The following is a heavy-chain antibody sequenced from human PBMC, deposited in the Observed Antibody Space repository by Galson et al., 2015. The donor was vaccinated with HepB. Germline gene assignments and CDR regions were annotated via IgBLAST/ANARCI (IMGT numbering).Heavy chain of an antibody. V-gene: IGHV3-23*01. Sequence: SLRLSCAASGFTFSSYAMSWVRQAPGKGLEWVSAISGSGGSTYYADSVKGRFTISRDNSKNTLYLQMNSLRAEDTAVYYCAKDYDYVWGSYRFGGEYYFDYWGQGTLVTVSS. CDR2: ISGSGGST. CDR3: AKDYDYVWGSYRFGGEYYFDY. J-gene: IGHJ4*02. CDR1: GFTFSSYA. D-gene: IGHD3-16*02.